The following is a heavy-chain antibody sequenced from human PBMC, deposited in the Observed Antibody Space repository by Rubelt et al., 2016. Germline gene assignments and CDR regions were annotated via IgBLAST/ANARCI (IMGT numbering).Heavy chain of an antibody. V-gene: IGHV3-23*01. J-gene: IGHJ6*02. CDR2: ISGGGVTT. CDR1: GFTFDTYA. D-gene: IGHD3-22*01. Sequence: WGAGGDLVQPGGSLRLSCAASGFTFDTYAMNWVRQAPGKGLEWVSAISGGGVTTYYADSVKGRFTISRDNSKNTLYLQMNSLRAEDSAVYYCAPGGYRGSNYYYAMDVWGQGTTVTVSS. CDR3: APGGYRGSNYYYAMDV.